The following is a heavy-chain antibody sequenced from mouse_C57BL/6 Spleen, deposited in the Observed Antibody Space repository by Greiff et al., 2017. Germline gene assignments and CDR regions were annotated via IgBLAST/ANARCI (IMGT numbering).Heavy chain of an antibody. D-gene: IGHD4-1*01. J-gene: IGHJ2*01. CDR1: GYAFSSSW. CDR2: IYPGDGDT. Sequence: VQLQQSGPELVKPGASVKISCKASGYAFSSSWMNWVKQRPGQGLEWIGRIYPGDGDTNYNGKFKGKATLTADKSSSTAYMQRSSLTSEDSAVYFCARGLTGTDFDYWGQGTTLTVSS. CDR3: ARGLTGTDFDY. V-gene: IGHV1-82*01.